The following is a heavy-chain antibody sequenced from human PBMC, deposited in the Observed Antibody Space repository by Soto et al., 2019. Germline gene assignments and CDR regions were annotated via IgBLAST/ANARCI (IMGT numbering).Heavy chain of an antibody. V-gene: IGHV1-69*08. D-gene: IGHD2-15*01. J-gene: IGHJ5*02. CDR3: AREGAATWRVWFDP. Sequence: QVQLVQSGAEVKKPGSSVKVSCKASGGTFSSYTISWVRQAPGQGLEWMGRIIPILGIANYAQKFQGRVTITADKSTSTADMELSSLRSEDTAVYYCAREGAATWRVWFDPWGQGTLVTVSS. CDR1: GGTFSSYT. CDR2: IIPILGIA.